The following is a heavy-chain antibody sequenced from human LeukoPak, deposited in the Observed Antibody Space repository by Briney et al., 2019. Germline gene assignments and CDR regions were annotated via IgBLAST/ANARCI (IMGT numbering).Heavy chain of an antibody. J-gene: IGHJ4*02. D-gene: IGHD6-13*01. CDR3: AKGDPIAAAGLADY. CDR1: GFTFSSYG. CDR2: IRYDGSNK. V-gene: IGHV3-30*02. Sequence: PGGSLRLSCAAPGFTFSSYGMHWVRQAPGKGLEWVAFIRYDGSNKYYADSVKGRFTISRDNSKNTLYLQMNSLRAEDTAVYYCAKGDPIAAAGLADYWGQGTLVTVSS.